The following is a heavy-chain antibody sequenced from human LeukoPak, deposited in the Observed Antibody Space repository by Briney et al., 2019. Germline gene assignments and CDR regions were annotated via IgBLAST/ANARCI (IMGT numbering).Heavy chain of an antibody. CDR1: GYTFRTYG. CDR3: TRDAYSTSSSGFDP. V-gene: IGHV1-18*01. Sequence: ASVKVSCKASGYTFRTYGINWVRQAPGQGLEWMGWISAYNGNTNYAQKLQGGVTMTTDTSTSTAHMELRSLRSDDTAVYYCTRDAYSTSSSGFDPWGQGTLVTVSS. J-gene: IGHJ5*02. CDR2: ISAYNGNT. D-gene: IGHD6-6*01.